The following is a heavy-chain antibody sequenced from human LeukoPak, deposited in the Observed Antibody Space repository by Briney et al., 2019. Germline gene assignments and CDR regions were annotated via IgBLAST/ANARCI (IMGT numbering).Heavy chain of an antibody. CDR1: GGSISSYY. Sequence: ASETLSLTCTVSGGSISSYYWSWTRQPAGKGLEWIGRIYTSVSTNYNPSLKSRVTMSVDTSKNQVSLKLSSVTAADTAVYYCARDLFRGAFDYWGQGTLVTVSS. CDR2: IYTSVST. J-gene: IGHJ4*02. V-gene: IGHV4-4*07. D-gene: IGHD3-10*01. CDR3: ARDLFRGAFDY.